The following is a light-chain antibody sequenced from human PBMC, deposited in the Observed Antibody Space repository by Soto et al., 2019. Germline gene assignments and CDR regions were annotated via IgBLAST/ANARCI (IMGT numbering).Light chain of an antibody. J-gene: IGKJ2*02. V-gene: IGKV1-27*01. CDR3: QKYNSGTCT. Sequence: IQVTQSPSTLSASVGEAVTITCRASQCLXVSFGCYQEKPGKVPNIRXYASSTLHSGVPSRFSASGSGTDFTLTISSLQPEDIATYYCQKYNSGTCTFGQGTKVEIK. CDR2: ASS. CDR1: QCLXVS.